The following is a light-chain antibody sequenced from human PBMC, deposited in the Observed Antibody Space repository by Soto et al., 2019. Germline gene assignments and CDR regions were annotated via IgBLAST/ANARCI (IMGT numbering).Light chain of an antibody. CDR2: GDT. CDR3: QAYDSSLSGSV. CDR1: SSNIGAGHD. V-gene: IGLV1-40*01. Sequence: QSVLTQPPSVSGAPGQRGTLSFTGSSSNIGAGHDVHWYQQTPGTAPKLLIYGDTTRPSGVPDRFSGSKSGTSASLAITGLQAEDEADYYCQAYDSSLSGSVFGGGTKVTVL. J-gene: IGLJ3*02.